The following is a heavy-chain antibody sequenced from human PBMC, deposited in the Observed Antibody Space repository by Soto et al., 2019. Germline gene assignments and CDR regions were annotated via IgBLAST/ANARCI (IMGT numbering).Heavy chain of an antibody. CDR1: GGTFSSYA. Sequence: GASVKVSCKASGGTFSSYAISWVRQAPGQGLEWMGGIIPIFGTANYAQKFQGRVTITAAESTSTAYMELSSLRSEDTAVYYCARERRYYDSSGYYSNWFDPWGQGTLVTVSS. J-gene: IGHJ5*02. CDR2: IIPIFGTA. D-gene: IGHD3-22*01. V-gene: IGHV1-69*13. CDR3: ARERRYYDSSGYYSNWFDP.